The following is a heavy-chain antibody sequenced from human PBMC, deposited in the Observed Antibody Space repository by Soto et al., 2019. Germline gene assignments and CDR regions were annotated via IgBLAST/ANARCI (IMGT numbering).Heavy chain of an antibody. J-gene: IGHJ4*02. CDR3: ARDTGNSFDY. CDR1: GYTFNTYF. CDR2: ISPHNGNT. Sequence: HVQLVQSGGELKKPGASVKVSCNTSGYTFNTYFITWVRQAPGQGVEWMGWISPHNGNTHYAEKFQSRVTMTADTITKTAYMKLRNLRTDDSAGYYGARDTGNSFDYWGQGTPVTVSS. V-gene: IGHV1-18*01.